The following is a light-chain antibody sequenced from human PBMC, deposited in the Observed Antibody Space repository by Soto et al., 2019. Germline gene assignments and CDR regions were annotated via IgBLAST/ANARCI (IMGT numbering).Light chain of an antibody. J-gene: IGKJ5*01. CDR2: LAS. Sequence: IQLTQSPSSLSASVGDRVIITCRTSQGMGSDFAWFQQKPGKAPKLLIYLASTLQSGVPSRFSGSRSVTEFTLTISSLHPEYFATYYCQQLNSYPITFGQGTRLETK. CDR3: QQLNSYPIT. CDR1: QGMGSD. V-gene: IGKV1-9*01.